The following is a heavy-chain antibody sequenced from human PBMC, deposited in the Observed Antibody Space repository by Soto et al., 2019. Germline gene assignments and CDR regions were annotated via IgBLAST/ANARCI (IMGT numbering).Heavy chain of an antibody. CDR3: AREEGRDYPNYYYYGMDV. CDR1: GFTFSSYW. CDR2: INSDGSST. V-gene: IGHV3-74*01. J-gene: IGHJ6*02. D-gene: IGHD4-17*01. Sequence: GGSLRLSCAASGFTFSSYWMHWVRQAPGKGLVWVSRINSDGSSTSYADSVKGRFTISRDNAKNTLYLQMNSLRAEDTAVYYCAREEGRDYPNYYYYGMDVWGQGTTVTVSS.